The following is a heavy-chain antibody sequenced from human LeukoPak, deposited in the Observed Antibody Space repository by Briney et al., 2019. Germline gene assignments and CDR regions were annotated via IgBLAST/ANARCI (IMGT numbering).Heavy chain of an antibody. Sequence: ASVKVSCKASGYTFTGYYMHWVRQAPGQGLGWMGWISPNSGGTNYAQKFQGRVTMTRDASISTAYMELSRLRSDDTAVYYCARSTGTYSDMVRGVTTPDNWFDPWGQGTLVTVSS. J-gene: IGHJ5*02. V-gene: IGHV1-2*02. CDR1: GYTFTGYY. CDR3: ARSTGTYSDMVRGVTTPDNWFDP. D-gene: IGHD3-10*01. CDR2: ISPNSGGT.